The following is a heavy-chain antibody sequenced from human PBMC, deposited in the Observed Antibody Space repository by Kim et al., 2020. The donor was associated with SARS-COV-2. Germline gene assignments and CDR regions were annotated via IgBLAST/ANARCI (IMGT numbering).Heavy chain of an antibody. Sequence: SETLSLTCTVSGGSISSSSYYWGWIRQPPGKGLEWIGSIYYSGSTYYNPSLKSRVTISVDTSKNQFSLKLSSVTAADTAVYYCASTSRLYGSGSYYNNWGQGTLVTVSS. V-gene: IGHV4-39*01. CDR1: GGSISSSSYY. D-gene: IGHD3-10*01. J-gene: IGHJ4*02. CDR2: IYYSGST. CDR3: ASTSRLYGSGSYYNN.